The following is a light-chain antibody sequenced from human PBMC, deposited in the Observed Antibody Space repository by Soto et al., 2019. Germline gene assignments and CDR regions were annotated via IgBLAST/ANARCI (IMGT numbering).Light chain of an antibody. J-gene: IGLJ2*01. Sequence: QSALTQPPSASGSPGQSVGISCTGTSSDVGGNNYVSWYQQHPGKAPKLMVYEVTKRSSGVPDRFSGSKSGNTASLTVSGLQAEDEADYYCSSYAGSNNVIFGGGTKLTVL. CDR2: EVT. V-gene: IGLV2-8*01. CDR3: SSYAGSNNVI. CDR1: SSDVGGNNY.